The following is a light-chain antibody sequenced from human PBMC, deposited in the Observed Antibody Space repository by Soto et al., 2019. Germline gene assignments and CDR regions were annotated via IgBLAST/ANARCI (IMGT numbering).Light chain of an antibody. CDR1: QGISSY. J-gene: IGKJ1*01. Sequence: AIRMTQSPSSLSASTGARVTITCRASQGISSYLAWYQQKPGKAPKLLIYAASTLQSGVPSRFSGSGSGTDFTLTISCLQSEDFATYYCQQYYSYPSTFGQGTKVEIK. CDR3: QQYYSYPST. V-gene: IGKV1-8*01. CDR2: AAS.